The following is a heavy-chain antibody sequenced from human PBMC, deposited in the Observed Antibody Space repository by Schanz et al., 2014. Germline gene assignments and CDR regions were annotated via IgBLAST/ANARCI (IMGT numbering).Heavy chain of an antibody. CDR1: GFSFSTYC. V-gene: IGHV3-7*01. CDR3: ARDKGGYYPFDY. CDR2: IKQDESER. Sequence: EVQLVESEGGLVQPGGSLRLSCEGSGFSFSTYCMSWVRQAPGKGLEWVANIKQDESERSYVDSVKGRFTISRDNAKNSLYLQMNSLRAEDTAVYYCARDKGGYYPFDYWGQGTLVTVSS. D-gene: IGHD3-3*01. J-gene: IGHJ4*02.